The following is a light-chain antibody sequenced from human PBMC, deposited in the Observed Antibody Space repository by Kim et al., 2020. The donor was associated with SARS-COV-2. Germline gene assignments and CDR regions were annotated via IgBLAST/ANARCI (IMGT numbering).Light chain of an antibody. CDR2: KAS. J-gene: IGKJ2*01. CDR1: QSVSSW. V-gene: IGKV1-5*03. Sequence: DIQMTQSPSTLSASVGDRVTITCRASQSVSSWLAWYQQKPAKAPKLLIYKASTLEGGVPSRFSGRGSGTEFTLTINTLQPDDFATYSCQQYDSHPYTFGQGTKLEI. CDR3: QQYDSHPYT.